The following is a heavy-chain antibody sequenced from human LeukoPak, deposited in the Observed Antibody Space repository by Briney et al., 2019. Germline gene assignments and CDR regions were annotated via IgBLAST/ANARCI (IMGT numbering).Heavy chain of an antibody. CDR3: ARRGYCSGNSCYHYDS. CDR1: GSRFISYW. J-gene: IGHJ4*02. Sequence: PGESLKISCKSSGSRFISYWIGWVRQMPGKGPEWMGTIYPGDSNTRYSPSFQGQVTISVDKSIDTAYLQWSSLKASDSAIYYCARRGYCSGNSCYHYDSWGQGTLVTVSS. CDR2: IYPGDSNT. V-gene: IGHV5-51*01. D-gene: IGHD2-15*01.